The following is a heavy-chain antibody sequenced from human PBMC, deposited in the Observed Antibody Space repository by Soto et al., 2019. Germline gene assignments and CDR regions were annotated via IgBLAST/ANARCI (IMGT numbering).Heavy chain of an antibody. CDR2: ITGSGGTT. J-gene: IGHJ6*02. CDR3: AKDLSPNMGCMDV. Sequence: VSLRLSCAASGFTFSSYAMSWVRQAPGKGLEWVSSITGSGGTTFYADSVKGRLTISRDNSKNTLYVQMDILRAEDTAVYYCAKDLSPNMGCMDVWGPGTTVTVSS. CDR1: GFTFSSYA. D-gene: IGHD3-10*01. V-gene: IGHV3-23*01.